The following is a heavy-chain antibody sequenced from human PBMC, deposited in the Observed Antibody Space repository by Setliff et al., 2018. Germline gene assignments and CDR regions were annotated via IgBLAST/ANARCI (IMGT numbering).Heavy chain of an antibody. V-gene: IGHV1-2*02. CDR1: GYTFTSYY. CDR2: INPNSGGA. D-gene: IGHD7-27*01. CDR3: ARRWETGDQDAYDI. Sequence: ASVKVSCKASGYTFTSYYMHWVRQAPGQGLEWMGWINPNSGGANYAQKFQGRVTMTRDTSISTGYMGLSRLTSDDTAVYFCARRWETGDQDAYDIWGKGTMGTVSS. J-gene: IGHJ3*02.